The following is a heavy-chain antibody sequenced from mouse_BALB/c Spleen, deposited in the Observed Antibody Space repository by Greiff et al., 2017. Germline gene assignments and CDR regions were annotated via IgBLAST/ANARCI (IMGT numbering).Heavy chain of an antibody. V-gene: IGHV1-14*01. CDR2: INPYNDGT. J-gene: IGHJ3*01. CDR1: GYTFTSYV. CDR3: ARSFYYYGSSYAY. D-gene: IGHD1-1*01. Sequence: EVQLQQSGPELVKPGASVKMSCKASGYTFTSYVMHWVKQKPGQGLEWIGYINPYNDGTKYNEKFKGKATLTSDKSSSTAYMELSSLTSEDSAVYYCARSFYYYGSSYAYWGQGTLVTVSA.